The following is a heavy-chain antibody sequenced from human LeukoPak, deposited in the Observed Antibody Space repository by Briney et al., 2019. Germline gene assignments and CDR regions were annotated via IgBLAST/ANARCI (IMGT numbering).Heavy chain of an antibody. Sequence: PGGSLRLSRAASGFTFSSYSMNWVRQAPGKGLEWVSSISSSSSYIYHADSVKGRFTISRDNAKNSLYLQMNSLRAEDTAVYYCARDSSNYYGSGSFSPSPDYWGQGTLVTVSS. V-gene: IGHV3-21*01. J-gene: IGHJ4*02. CDR2: ISSSSSYI. CDR3: ARDSSNYYGSGSFSPSPDY. D-gene: IGHD3-10*01. CDR1: GFTFSSYS.